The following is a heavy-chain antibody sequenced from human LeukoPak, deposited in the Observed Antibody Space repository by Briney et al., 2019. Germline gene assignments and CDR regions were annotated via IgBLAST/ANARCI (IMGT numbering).Heavy chain of an antibody. V-gene: IGHV1-2*06. Sequence: ASVKVSCKASGYTFTGYYMHWVRQAPGQGLEWMGRINPNSGGTNYEQKFQGRVTMTRDTSISTAYMELSRLRSDDTAVYYCARPYYGSGSYLGYWGQGTLVTVSS. J-gene: IGHJ4*02. CDR2: INPNSGGT. D-gene: IGHD3-10*01. CDR1: GYTFTGYY. CDR3: ARPYYGSGSYLGY.